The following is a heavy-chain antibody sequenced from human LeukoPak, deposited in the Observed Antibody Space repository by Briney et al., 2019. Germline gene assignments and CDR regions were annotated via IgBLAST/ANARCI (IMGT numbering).Heavy chain of an antibody. CDR2: SIPIFGIA. J-gene: IGHJ6*02. CDR3: AREEVGSGSYSYYSYGMDV. Sequence: SVKVSCKASGGTFSSYAISWVRQAPGQGLEWMGRSIPIFGIANYAQKVQGRVPITADKCTSTAYMELRRLRSEDTAVYYCAREEVGSGSYSYYSYGMDVSGQGTTVTVSS. D-gene: IGHD3-10*01. V-gene: IGHV1-69*04. CDR1: GGTFSSYA.